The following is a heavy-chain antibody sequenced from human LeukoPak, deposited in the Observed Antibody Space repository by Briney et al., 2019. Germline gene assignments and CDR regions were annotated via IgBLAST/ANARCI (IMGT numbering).Heavy chain of an antibody. D-gene: IGHD5-12*01. CDR2: IYNSGST. CDR1: GGSISSGNYY. V-gene: IGHV4-61*02. Sequence: SETLSLTCTVSGGSISSGNYYWPWLRQPPGKGLEWFGRIYNSGSTNYNPSLKSRVTISVDTSKNQFSLKLSSVTAADTAVYYCARDRGYSGYEPLIDSWGQGTLVTVSS. CDR3: ARDRGYSGYEPLIDS. J-gene: IGHJ4*02.